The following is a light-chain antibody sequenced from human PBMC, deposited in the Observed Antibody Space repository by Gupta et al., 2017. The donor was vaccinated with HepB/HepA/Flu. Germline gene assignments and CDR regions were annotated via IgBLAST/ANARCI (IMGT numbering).Light chain of an antibody. J-gene: IGLJ1*01. CDR2: RDS. V-gene: IGLV3-25*03. Sequence: SFALTHPPSVSVSPGQTARITCSGDALPKQYASWYQQKPGQAPVMVICRDSERPSGIPERFSGSSSGTTVTLTINGVQAEDEADYYCQSADSRGSYYVFGTGTKVTVL. CDR3: QSADSRGSYYV. CDR1: ALPKQY.